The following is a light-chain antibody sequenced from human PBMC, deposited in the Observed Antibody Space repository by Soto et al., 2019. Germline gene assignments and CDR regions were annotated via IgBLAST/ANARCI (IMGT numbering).Light chain of an antibody. V-gene: IGLV2-14*01. Sequence: QSVLTQPASVSGFPGHSITISCTGTSKDVGGYNYVSWYQKHPGKAPKLKIYDVNKRPSGVSNRFSGSKSGNTASLTISGIQAEDGADYYCSSYSNTSTLYVFGTGTKVTVL. J-gene: IGLJ1*01. CDR1: SKDVGGYNY. CDR2: DVN. CDR3: SSYSNTSTLYV.